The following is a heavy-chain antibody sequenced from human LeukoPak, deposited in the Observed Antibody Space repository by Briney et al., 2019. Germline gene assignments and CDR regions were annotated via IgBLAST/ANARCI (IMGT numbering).Heavy chain of an antibody. Sequence: GGSLRLSCAASGFTFSSFWMHWVRQAPGKGLVWLARVNNDGNVTTYADSVRGRFTISRDNAKKTLYLQMNSLGAEDTAVYYCARRGLVPAFDIWGQGTMVTVSS. CDR2: VNNDGNVT. CDR1: GFTFSSFW. J-gene: IGHJ3*02. V-gene: IGHV3-74*03. D-gene: IGHD2-2*01. CDR3: ARRGLVPAFDI.